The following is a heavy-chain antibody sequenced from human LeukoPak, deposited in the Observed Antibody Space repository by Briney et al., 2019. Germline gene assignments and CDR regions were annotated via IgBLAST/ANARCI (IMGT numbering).Heavy chain of an antibody. Sequence: GGSLRLSCAASGFTFSSYWTHWVRQAPGKGLVWVSCINSDGSSTSYADSVKGRFTISRDNAKNTLYLQMNSLRAEDTAVYYCARGDYGDYSLYFQHWGQGTLVTVSS. CDR2: INSDGSST. D-gene: IGHD4-17*01. CDR3: ARGDYGDYSLYFQH. CDR1: GFTFSSYW. J-gene: IGHJ1*01. V-gene: IGHV3-74*01.